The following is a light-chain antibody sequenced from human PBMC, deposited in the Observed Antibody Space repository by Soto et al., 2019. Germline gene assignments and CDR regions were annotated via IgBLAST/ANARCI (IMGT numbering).Light chain of an antibody. Sequence: EIVLTQSPATLSWSQGERATLSCRASQMVSTYLAWYQQKPGQAPRLLIYDASNRATGIPARFSGSGSGTDFTLTISSLEPEDFAVYYCQQRSNWPPFGGGTKVEIK. J-gene: IGKJ4*01. V-gene: IGKV3-11*01. CDR1: QMVSTY. CDR3: QQRSNWPP. CDR2: DAS.